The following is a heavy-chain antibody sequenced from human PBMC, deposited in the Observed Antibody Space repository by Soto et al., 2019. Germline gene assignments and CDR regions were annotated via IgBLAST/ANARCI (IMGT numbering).Heavy chain of an antibody. CDR3: AKNLDSSSWYLAGY. V-gene: IGHV3-23*01. CDR2: ISGSGGST. CDR1: GFTFSSYA. D-gene: IGHD6-13*01. Sequence: EVQLLESGGGLVQPGGSLRLSCAASGFTFSSYAMSWVRQTPGKGLEWVSAISGSGGSTYYADSVKGRFTISRDNSKNTLYLQMNSLRAEDTAVYYCAKNLDSSSWYLAGYWGQGTLVTVSS. J-gene: IGHJ4*02.